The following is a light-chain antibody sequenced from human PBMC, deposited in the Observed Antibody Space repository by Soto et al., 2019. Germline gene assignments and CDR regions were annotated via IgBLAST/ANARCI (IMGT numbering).Light chain of an antibody. CDR2: GAS. Sequence: ESVLTQSPGALSLSPGERATLSCRASQSVSSSYLAWYQQKPGQAPRLLIYGASGRATGIPDRFSGSGSGTDFTLTISRLEPEDFAVYYCQQYGSSPWTFGQGTKVDIK. CDR3: QQYGSSPWT. V-gene: IGKV3-20*01. CDR1: QSVSSSY. J-gene: IGKJ1*01.